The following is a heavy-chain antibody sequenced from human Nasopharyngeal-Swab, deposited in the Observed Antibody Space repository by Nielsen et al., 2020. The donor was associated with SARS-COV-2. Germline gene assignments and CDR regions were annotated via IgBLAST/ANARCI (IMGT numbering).Heavy chain of an antibody. D-gene: IGHD3-9*01. V-gene: IGHV3-69-1*02. Sequence: WIRQPPGKGLEWISYISDDNTIFYADSVKGRFTISRDNAKNSLYLHMNSLRDEDTALYYCARDSELLTNYYGLDYWGQGTLVTVSS. J-gene: IGHJ4*02. CDR3: ARDSELLTNYYGLDY. CDR2: ISDDNTI.